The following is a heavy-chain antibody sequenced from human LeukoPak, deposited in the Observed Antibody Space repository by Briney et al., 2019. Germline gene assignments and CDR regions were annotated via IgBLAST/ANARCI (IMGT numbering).Heavy chain of an antibody. V-gene: IGHV3-30-3*01. J-gene: IGHJ4*02. CDR1: GFTFSTYA. Sequence: GGSLRLSCAAAGFTFSTYAIHWVRQAPGKGLEWVAVISFDGTNKYYADSVKGRFTISRDNSKNTLYLQMNSLRAEDTAVYYCAREAGQWQRPYYFDYWGQGTLVTVSS. D-gene: IGHD6-19*01. CDR2: ISFDGTNK. CDR3: AREAGQWQRPYYFDY.